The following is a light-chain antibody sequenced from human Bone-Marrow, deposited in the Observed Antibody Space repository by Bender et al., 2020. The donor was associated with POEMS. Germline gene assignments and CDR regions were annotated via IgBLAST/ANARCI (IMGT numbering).Light chain of an antibody. Sequence: QSALTQPPSASGSPGQSVTISCTGTSSDIGGYDYVSWYQQHPGKAPKLMIYQVNKRPSGVPDRFSGSKSGNTASLTVSGLQADDEADYYCSSYAGSNNPYVFGTETKVTVL. CDR2: QVN. V-gene: IGLV2-8*01. CDR3: SSYAGSNNPYV. CDR1: SSDIGGYDY. J-gene: IGLJ1*01.